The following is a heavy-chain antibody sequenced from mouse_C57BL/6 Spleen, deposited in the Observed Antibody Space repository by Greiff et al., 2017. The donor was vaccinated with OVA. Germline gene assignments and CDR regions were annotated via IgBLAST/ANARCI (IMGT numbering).Heavy chain of an antibody. D-gene: IGHD2-3*01. CDR1: GYTFTSYW. V-gene: IGHV1-5*01. CDR2: IYPGNSDT. CDR3: TRGDYDGYAWFAY. Sequence: VQLKQSGTVLARPGASVKMSCKTSGYTFTSYWMHWVKQRPGQGLEWIGAIYPGNSDTSYNQKFKGKAKLTAVTSASTAYMELSSLTNEDSAVYYCTRGDYDGYAWFAYWGQGTLVTVSA. J-gene: IGHJ3*01.